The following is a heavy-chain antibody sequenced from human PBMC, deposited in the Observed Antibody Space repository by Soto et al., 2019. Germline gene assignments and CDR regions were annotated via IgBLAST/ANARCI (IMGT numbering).Heavy chain of an antibody. CDR3: ARGRRFLEWLFMNWFDP. Sequence: SETLSLTCTVSGGSVSSGSYYWSWIRQPPGKGLEWIGYIYYSGSTNYNPSLKSRVTISVDTSKNQFSLKLSSVTAADTAVYYSARGRRFLEWLFMNWFDPWGQGTLVTVSS. CDR2: IYYSGST. V-gene: IGHV4-61*01. J-gene: IGHJ5*02. CDR1: GGSVSSGSYY. D-gene: IGHD3-3*01.